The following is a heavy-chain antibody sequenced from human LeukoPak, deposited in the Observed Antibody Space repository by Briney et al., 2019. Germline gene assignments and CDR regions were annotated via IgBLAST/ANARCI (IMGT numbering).Heavy chain of an antibody. V-gene: IGHV3-23*01. CDR1: GFAFSYYT. CDR3: AKDRLDI. CDR2: ISGSGGST. J-gene: IGHJ3*02. Sequence: GGSLRLSCAASGFAFSYYTINWVRQAPGKGLEWVSAISGSGGSTYYADSVKGRFTISRDNSKNTLYLQMNSLRAEDTAVYYCAKDRLDIWGQGTMVTVSS.